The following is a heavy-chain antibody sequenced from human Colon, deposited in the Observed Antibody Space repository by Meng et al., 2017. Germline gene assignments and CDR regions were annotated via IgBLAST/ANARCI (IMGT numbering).Heavy chain of an antibody. CDR3: ASSDYYRSDY. D-gene: IGHD3-22*01. Sequence: QESGPGPVEPSETLSLTCAGFGGSISRSDWWSWVRQPPGKGLEWIGETSHSGSTNYSPSLKSRVTISLDKSKNQLSLKLNSVTAADTAVYYCASSDYYRSDYWGQGTLVTVSS. CDR2: TSHSGST. CDR1: GGSISRSDW. V-gene: IGHV4-4*02. J-gene: IGHJ4*02.